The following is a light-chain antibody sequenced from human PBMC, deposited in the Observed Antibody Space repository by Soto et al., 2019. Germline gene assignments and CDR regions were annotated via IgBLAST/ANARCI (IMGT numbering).Light chain of an antibody. CDR3: ASWDDSLSGVV. J-gene: IGLJ3*02. Sequence: QLVLTQHPSASGTPGQRVTISCSGSNSNIGRNFVFWYQQLPGAAPKLLIYRNNERPSGVPDRFSGSKSGTSASLAISGLRPEDEADYYCASWDDSLSGVVFGGGTKLTVL. V-gene: IGLV1-47*01. CDR1: NSNIGRNF. CDR2: RNN.